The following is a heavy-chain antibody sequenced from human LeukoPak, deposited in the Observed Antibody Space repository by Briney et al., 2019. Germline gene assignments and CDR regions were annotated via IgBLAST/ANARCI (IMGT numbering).Heavy chain of an antibody. J-gene: IGHJ4*02. V-gene: IGHV3-30-3*01. CDR2: ISYDGSNK. CDR3: AKANWDSSSWYRSYFDY. D-gene: IGHD6-13*01. CDR1: GFTFSSYA. Sequence: QPGGSLRLSCAASGFTFSSYAMHWVRQAPGKGLEWVAVISYDGSNKYYADSVKGRFTISRDNSKNTLYLQMNSLRVEDTAVYYCAKANWDSSSWYRSYFDYWGQGTLVTVSS.